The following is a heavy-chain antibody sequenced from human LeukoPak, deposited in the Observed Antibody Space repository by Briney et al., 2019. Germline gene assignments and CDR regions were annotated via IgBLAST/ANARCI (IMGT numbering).Heavy chain of an antibody. V-gene: IGHV3-48*03. J-gene: IGHJ4*01. Sequence: GGSLRLSCAGSGFTFSAYEMNWVRQAPGKGLQWLSYISGSGDTIHYADSVKGRFTISRDNAKNSLSLQMISLRAEDTAVYYCARPVGYSGSGSYYGFWGHGTLVTVSS. D-gene: IGHD3-10*01. CDR1: GFTFSAYE. CDR2: ISGSGDTI. CDR3: ARPVGYSGSGSYYGF.